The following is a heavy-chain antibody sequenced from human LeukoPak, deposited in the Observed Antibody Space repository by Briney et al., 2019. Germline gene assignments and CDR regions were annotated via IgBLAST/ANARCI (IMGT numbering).Heavy chain of an antibody. Sequence: SETLSLTCVVYGGSFSGYYWTWIRQPPGKGLEWVGEIYHSGSTNYNPSLKSRVTISVDKSKNQFSLKLSSVTAADTAVYYCARGAVGGGSPQTDYWGQGTLVTVSS. V-gene: IGHV4-34*01. CDR3: ARGAVGGGSPQTDY. J-gene: IGHJ4*02. CDR2: IYHSGST. D-gene: IGHD2-15*01. CDR1: GGSFSGYY.